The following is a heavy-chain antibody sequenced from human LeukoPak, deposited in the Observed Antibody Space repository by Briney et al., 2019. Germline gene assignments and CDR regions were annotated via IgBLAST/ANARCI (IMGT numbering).Heavy chain of an antibody. Sequence: PGGSLRLSCAASGFTFSSYTMNWVRQAPGKGLEWVSSITSSSSYIYYADSLKGRFTISRDNAKNSLYLQMNSLRAEDTAIYYCARHVVAVGFGYWGQGTLITVSS. V-gene: IGHV3-21*01. CDR3: ARHVVAVGFGY. CDR1: GFTFSSYT. D-gene: IGHD3-22*01. CDR2: ITSSSSYI. J-gene: IGHJ4*02.